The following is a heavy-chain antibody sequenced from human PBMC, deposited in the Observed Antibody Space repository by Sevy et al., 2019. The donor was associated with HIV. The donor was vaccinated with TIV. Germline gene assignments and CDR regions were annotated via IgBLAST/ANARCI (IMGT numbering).Heavy chain of an antibody. J-gene: IGHJ3*02. CDR1: EFTFSNFA. V-gene: IGHV3-23*01. CDR3: ARELIEAVGEDAVDI. Sequence: GGSLRLSCAASEFTFSNFAMSWVRQAPGKGLEWVSVISVDGGFTYYADSVKGRFTISRDNSKNTLFLQMSSLRADDTAVYYCARELIEAVGEDAVDIWGPGTTVTLSS. D-gene: IGHD6-13*01. CDR2: ISVDGGFT.